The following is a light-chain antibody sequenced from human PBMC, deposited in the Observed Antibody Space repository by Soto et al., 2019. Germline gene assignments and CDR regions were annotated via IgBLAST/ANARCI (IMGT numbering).Light chain of an antibody. V-gene: IGKV3-20*01. CDR1: QSVSNNY. CDR3: LQDINYPWT. Sequence: EIVLTQSPGTLSLSPGARATLCFSASQSVSNNYLAWYQQKPGQAPRLLIYGASNRATGIPDRFSGSGSGTDFTLTISSLQPEDSATYYCLQDINYPWTFGQGTKVDNK. J-gene: IGKJ1*01. CDR2: GAS.